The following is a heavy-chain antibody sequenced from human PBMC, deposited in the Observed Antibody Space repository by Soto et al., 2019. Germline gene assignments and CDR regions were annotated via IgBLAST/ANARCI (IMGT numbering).Heavy chain of an antibody. CDR2: IYYSGST. CDR3: ASEVDPAVAGHDAFDI. D-gene: IGHD6-19*01. V-gene: IGHV4-31*03. Sequence: SETLSLTCTVSGGSISSGGYYWSWIRQHPGKGLEWIGYIYYSGSTYYNPSLKSRVTISVDTSKNQFSLKLSSVTAADTAVYYCASEVDPAVAGHDAFDIWGQGTMVTVSS. CDR1: GGSISSGGYY. J-gene: IGHJ3*02.